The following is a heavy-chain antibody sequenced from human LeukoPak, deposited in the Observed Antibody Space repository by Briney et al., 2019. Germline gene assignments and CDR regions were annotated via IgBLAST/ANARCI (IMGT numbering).Heavy chain of an antibody. CDR3: ASNFIQLWSNYYYYYMDV. CDR2: IIPIFGTA. D-gene: IGHD5-18*01. J-gene: IGHJ6*03. V-gene: IGHV1-69*06. CDR1: GGTFSSYA. Sequence: SVKVSCKASGGTFSSYAISWVRQAPGQGLEWMGGIIPIFGTANYAQKFQGGVTITADKSTSTAYMELSSLRSEDTAVYYCASNFIQLWSNYYYYYMDVWGKGTTVTVSS.